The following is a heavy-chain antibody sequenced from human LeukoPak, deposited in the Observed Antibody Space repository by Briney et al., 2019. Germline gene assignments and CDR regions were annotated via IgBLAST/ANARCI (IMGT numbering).Heavy chain of an antibody. D-gene: IGHD6-19*01. CDR1: GFTFTDYY. J-gene: IGHJ3*02. CDR2: ISPTGSRI. Sequence: GGSLRLSCAASGFTFTDYYMSWIRHAPGKGLEWISYISPTGSRIYYTDSVKGRFTISRDNAKKSLILQMNSLRADDTAVYYCARGDFSSGWYPDRDAFDIWGQGTMVTVSS. CDR3: ARGDFSSGWYPDRDAFDI. V-gene: IGHV3-11*04.